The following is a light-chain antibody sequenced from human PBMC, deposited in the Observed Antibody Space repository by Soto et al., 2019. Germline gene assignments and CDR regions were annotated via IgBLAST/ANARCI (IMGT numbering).Light chain of an antibody. CDR1: SSDVGGYNF. J-gene: IGLJ1*01. V-gene: IGLV2-8*01. CDR2: EVS. CDR3: SSYAGSDNYV. Sequence: QSALTQPPSASGSPGQSVTISCTVTSSDVGGYNFVSWYQQYTGKAPKLMIYEVSKRPSGVPDRFSGSKSGNTASLTVSGLQAEDEADYYCSSYAGSDNYVFGTGTKVPVL.